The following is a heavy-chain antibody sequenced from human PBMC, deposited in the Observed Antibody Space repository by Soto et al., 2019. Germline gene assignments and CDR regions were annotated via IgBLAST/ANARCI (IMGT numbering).Heavy chain of an antibody. CDR1: GYTFISYG. D-gene: IGHD3-10*01. CDR3: ARDFRAGIYYGSGSSVDY. CDR2: ISAYNGNT. V-gene: IGHV1-18*01. J-gene: IGHJ4*02. Sequence: QVQLVQSGAEVKKPGASVKVSCKASGYTFISYGISWVRHAPGQGLEWMGWISAYNGNTKYAQKVQDRVTMTTDTSTSTANMELRSLRSDDTAVYYCARDFRAGIYYGSGSSVDYWGQGTLVTVSS.